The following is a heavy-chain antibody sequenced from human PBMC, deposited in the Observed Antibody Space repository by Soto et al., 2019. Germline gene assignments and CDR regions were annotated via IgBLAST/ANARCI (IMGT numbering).Heavy chain of an antibody. CDR3: ARRGDFWSGYYRAYYYYGMDV. V-gene: IGHV4-34*01. D-gene: IGHD3-3*01. CDR2: INHSGST. CDR1: GGSFSGYY. J-gene: IGHJ6*02. Sequence: QVQLQQWGAGLLKPSETLSLTCAVYGGSFSGYYWSWIRQPPGKGLEWIGEINHSGSTNYNPSLKSRVTISVDTSKNQFSLKLSSVTAADTAVYYCARRGDFWSGYYRAYYYYGMDVWGQGTTVTISS.